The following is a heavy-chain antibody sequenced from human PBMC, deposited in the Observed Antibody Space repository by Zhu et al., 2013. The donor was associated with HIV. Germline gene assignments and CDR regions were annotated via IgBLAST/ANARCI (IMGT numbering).Heavy chain of an antibody. CDR2: VIPVSGAA. V-gene: IGHV1-69*06. CDR3: ARATRRERGHYYALDV. Sequence: VQLVQSGTVVKEPGSSLKVSCRGTFKNYALNWVRQAPGQGLEWMGGVIPVSGAANYAQKFQDRVTITADKSTTTGYMELSSLRSDDTAVYYCARATRRERGHYYALDVWGQGTTVTVSS. CDR1: TFKNYA. J-gene: IGHJ6*02.